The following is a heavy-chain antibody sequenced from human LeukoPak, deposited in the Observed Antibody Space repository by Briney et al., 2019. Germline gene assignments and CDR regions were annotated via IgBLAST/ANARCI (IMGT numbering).Heavy chain of an antibody. D-gene: IGHD3-22*01. CDR3: ARKAPYYSDGSGTLGTYYFDN. CDR2: ISSSGSTI. V-gene: IGHV3-48*03. J-gene: IGHJ4*02. CDR1: GFTFSSYE. Sequence: GGSLRLSCAASGFTFSSYEMNWVRQAPGKGLEWVSYISSSGSTIYYADSVKGRFTISRDNSKNTLYLQMNSLRAEDTAVYYCARKAPYYSDGSGTLGTYYFDNWGQGTLVTVSS.